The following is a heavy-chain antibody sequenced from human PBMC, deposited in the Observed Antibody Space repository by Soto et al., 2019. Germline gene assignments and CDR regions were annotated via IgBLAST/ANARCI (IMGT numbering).Heavy chain of an antibody. CDR1: GLSFSSYA. J-gene: IGHJ5*02. CDR2: ISGSGGST. Sequence: GGSLRLSCTASGLSFSSYAMRWVRQAPGKGLEWVSGISGSGGSTYHADSVKGRFTISRDNSKNTLYLQMNSLRAHDTAVYYCAIGYSYAPFDPWGQGTLVTVSS. V-gene: IGHV3-23*01. CDR3: AIGYSYAPFDP. D-gene: IGHD5-18*01.